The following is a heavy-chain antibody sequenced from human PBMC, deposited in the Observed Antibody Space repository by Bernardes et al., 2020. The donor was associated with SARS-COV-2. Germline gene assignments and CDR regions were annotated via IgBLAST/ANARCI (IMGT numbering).Heavy chain of an antibody. CDR3: ATYDRNGYYYAA. J-gene: IGHJ5*02. D-gene: IGHD3-22*01. Sequence: GSLRLSCAASGFTFSHSWMHWVRQAPGKGLVWVARINTDGSSTSYADSVKGRFTISRDNAKNALFLQMTALSAEDTAVYYCATYDRNGYYYAAWGQGTVVTVSS. CDR1: GFTFSHSW. V-gene: IGHV3-74*01. CDR2: INTDGSST.